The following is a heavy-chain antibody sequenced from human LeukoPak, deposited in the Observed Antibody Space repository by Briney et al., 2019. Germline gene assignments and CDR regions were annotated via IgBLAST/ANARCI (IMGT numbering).Heavy chain of an antibody. CDR2: ITWNSGNI. D-gene: IGHD2-15*01. CDR1: GFTFDDYA. CDR3: TKEVPDLGVEVAAIGYFDL. V-gene: IGHV3-9*01. J-gene: IGHJ2*01. Sequence: GGSLRLSCAASGFTFDDYAMHWVRQAPGKGLEWVSGITWNSGNIAYADSVKGRFTISRDNAKNSLYLQMNSLRAEDTALYYCTKEVPDLGVEVAAIGYFDLWGRGTLVTVSS.